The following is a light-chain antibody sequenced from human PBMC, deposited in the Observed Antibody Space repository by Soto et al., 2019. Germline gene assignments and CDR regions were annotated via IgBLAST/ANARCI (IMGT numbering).Light chain of an antibody. CDR1: QSVINSY. Sequence: EVVLTQSPGTLSLSSGERATLSCRASQSVINSYLACYQHKPGQAPRLLFYGAYNRATGIPNRFSGSGSGTDFTLTISRLEPEDFAVYYCQQYGTAPWTFGQGTKVEIK. J-gene: IGKJ1*01. CDR3: QQYGTAPWT. V-gene: IGKV3-20*01. CDR2: GAY.